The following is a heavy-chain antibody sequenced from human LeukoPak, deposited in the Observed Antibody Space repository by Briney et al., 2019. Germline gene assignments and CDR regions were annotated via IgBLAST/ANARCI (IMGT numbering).Heavy chain of an antibody. CDR1: GLTFSSYA. D-gene: IGHD5-12*01. CDR2: IGGGGGST. V-gene: IGHV3-23*01. Sequence: GGSLRLSCAASGLTFSSYAMSWVRQAPGKGLEWVSVIGGGGGSTYYADPVKGRFTISRDNSKNTLYLQMSSLRAEDTAVYYCAKVAGYSGYDIHDAFDIWGQGTMVTVSS. J-gene: IGHJ3*02. CDR3: AKVAGYSGYDIHDAFDI.